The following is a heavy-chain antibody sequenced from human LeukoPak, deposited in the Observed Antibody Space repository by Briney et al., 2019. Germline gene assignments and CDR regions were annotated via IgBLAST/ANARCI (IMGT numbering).Heavy chain of an antibody. D-gene: IGHD1-1*01. V-gene: IGHV3-30*04. J-gene: IGHJ4*02. Sequence: GGSLRLSCAASGFTLSSYAMHWVRQAPGKGLEWVAVISYDGSNKYYADSVKGRFTISRDNSKNTLYLQMNSLRAEDTALYYCVRGGTTFDYWGQGTLVNVSS. CDR3: VRGGTTFDY. CDR2: ISYDGSNK. CDR1: GFTLSSYA.